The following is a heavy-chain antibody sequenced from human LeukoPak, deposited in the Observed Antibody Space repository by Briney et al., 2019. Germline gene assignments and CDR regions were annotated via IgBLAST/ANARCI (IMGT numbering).Heavy chain of an antibody. J-gene: IGHJ4*02. D-gene: IGHD1-26*01. CDR2: IQYDGIDK. Sequence: GGSLRLSCLASGFTFTHFGMHWVRQAPGKGLEWVTFIQYDGIDKYYADSVKGRFSISRDDSKNTIYLQMNSLKPEDTAVYYCAKLVGSGSRTFWGQATLVIVSS. CDR1: GFTFTHFG. V-gene: IGHV3-30*02. CDR3: AKLVGSGSRTF.